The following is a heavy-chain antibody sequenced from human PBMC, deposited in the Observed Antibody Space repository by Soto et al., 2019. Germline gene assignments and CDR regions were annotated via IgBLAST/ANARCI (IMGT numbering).Heavy chain of an antibody. Sequence: QVQLQESGPGLVKPSQTLSLTCTVSGGSISSGGYYWSWIRQNPGKGLEWIGYIYNSDSTYYNPSHHSRVTISANTSKNQFSLKLSSVTAADAALYYGAGDPASWGQGTLVTVSS. CDR2: IYNSDST. CDR3: AGDPAS. CDR1: GGSISSGGYY. V-gene: IGHV4-31*03. J-gene: IGHJ5*02.